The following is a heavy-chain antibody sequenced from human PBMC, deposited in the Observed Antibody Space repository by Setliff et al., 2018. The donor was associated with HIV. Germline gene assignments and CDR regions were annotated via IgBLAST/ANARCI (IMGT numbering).Heavy chain of an antibody. Sequence: KPSETLSLTCTVSGGSISNYYWSWIRQPPGKGLEWIGYIYTSGSTNYNPSLKSRVTISVDTSKNQFSLKLSSVTAADTAVYYCARTFGDVKHYNYYYTIDVWGQGTTVTVSS. CDR1: GGSISNYY. J-gene: IGHJ6*02. CDR2: IYTSGST. D-gene: IGHD3-10*01. V-gene: IGHV4-4*09. CDR3: ARTFGDVKHYNYYYTIDV.